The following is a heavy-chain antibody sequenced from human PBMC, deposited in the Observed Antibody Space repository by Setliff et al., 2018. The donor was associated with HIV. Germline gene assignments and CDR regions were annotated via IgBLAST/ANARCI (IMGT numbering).Heavy chain of an antibody. D-gene: IGHD3-9*01. V-gene: IGHV1-69*10. CDR3: AREKSPVLEYFDWLKPRHVFDV. CDR1: GGTFNTHP. J-gene: IGHJ3*01. Sequence: SVKVSCKTSGGTFNTHPIAWVRQAPGQRLEWMGGIAPNLRMPNYIQKFKGRLTITADESTSTVYMELTNLRSEDTAMYYCAREKSPVLEYFDWLKPRHVFDVWGQGTVVTVS. CDR2: IAPNLRMP.